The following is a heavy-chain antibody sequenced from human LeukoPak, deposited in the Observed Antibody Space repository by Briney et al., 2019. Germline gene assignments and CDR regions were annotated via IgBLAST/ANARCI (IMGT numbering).Heavy chain of an antibody. CDR1: GYTFTSYG. CDR2: ISAYNGNT. J-gene: IGHJ4*02. CDR3: ARDSSKFLDGYNFYYFDY. V-gene: IGHV1-18*01. Sequence: ASVKVSCKASGYTFTSYGISWVRQAPGQGLEWMGWISAYNGNTNYAQKLQGRVTMTTDTSTSTAYMELRSLRSDDTAVYYCARDSSKFLDGYNFYYFDYWGQGTLVTVSS. D-gene: IGHD5-24*01.